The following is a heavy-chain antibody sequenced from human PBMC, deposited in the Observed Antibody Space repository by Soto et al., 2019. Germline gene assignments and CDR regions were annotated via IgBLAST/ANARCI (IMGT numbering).Heavy chain of an antibody. D-gene: IGHD6-6*01. CDR1: GGTFSSYA. Sequence: SVKVSCKASGGTFSSYAISWVRQAPGQGLEWMGGIIPIFGTANYAQKFQGRVTITADKSTSTAYMELSSLRSEETAVYYCARGRYSSSSGGLYYYYGMDVWGQGTTVTVSS. J-gene: IGHJ6*02. V-gene: IGHV1-69*06. CDR2: IIPIFGTA. CDR3: ARGRYSSSSGGLYYYYGMDV.